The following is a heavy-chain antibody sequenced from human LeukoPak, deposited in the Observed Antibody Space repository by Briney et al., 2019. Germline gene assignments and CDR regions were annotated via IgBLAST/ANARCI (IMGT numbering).Heavy chain of an antibody. D-gene: IGHD2-15*01. Sequence: GGSLRLSCVGSGFTFNNYAMSWVRQAPGRGLEWVSAISTSGDSTYSADSVMGRFTISRDNSKNTLHLQMNSLRPEDTAVYHCARQLGYCSDGSCYFDYWGQGTLVTVSS. V-gene: IGHV3-23*01. CDR2: ISTSGDST. J-gene: IGHJ4*02. CDR3: ARQLGYCSDGSCYFDY. CDR1: GFTFNNYA.